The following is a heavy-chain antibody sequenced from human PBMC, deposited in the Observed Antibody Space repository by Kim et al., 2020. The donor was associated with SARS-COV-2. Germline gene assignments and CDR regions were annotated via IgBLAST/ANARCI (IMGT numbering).Heavy chain of an antibody. Sequence: LKSRVTISVDTSKNQFSLKLSSVTATDTAVYYCARGTVTTFYYTNYGMDVWGQGTTVTVSS. V-gene: IGHV4-34*01. J-gene: IGHJ6*02. CDR3: ARGTVTTFYYTNYGMDV. D-gene: IGHD4-17*01.